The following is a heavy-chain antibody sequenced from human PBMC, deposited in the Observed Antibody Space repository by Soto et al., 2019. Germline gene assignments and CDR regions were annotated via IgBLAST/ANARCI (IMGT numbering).Heavy chain of an antibody. CDR2: IWYDGSNK. Sequence: QVQLVESGGGVVQPGRSLRLSCAASGFTFSSYGMHWVRQAPGKGLEWVAVIWYDGSNKYYADSVKGRFTISRDNSKNTLYLQMNSLRAEDTAVYYCARDPSPLKLAYCGGDCYSGYYFDYWGQGTLVTVSS. D-gene: IGHD2-21*02. J-gene: IGHJ4*02. CDR1: GFTFSSYG. V-gene: IGHV3-33*01. CDR3: ARDPSPLKLAYCGGDCYSGYYFDY.